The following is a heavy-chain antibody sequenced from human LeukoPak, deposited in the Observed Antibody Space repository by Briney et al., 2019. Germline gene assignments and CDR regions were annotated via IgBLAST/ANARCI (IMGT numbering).Heavy chain of an antibody. Sequence: SETLSLTCTVSGGCISSYYWSWIRQPPGKGLEWIGYIYYSGSTNYSPSLKSRVTISVDTSKNQFSLKLSSVTAADTAVYYCARVSRLCGGDCPSSYWYFDLWGRGTLVTVSS. CDR1: GGCISSYY. J-gene: IGHJ2*01. CDR3: ARVSRLCGGDCPSSYWYFDL. V-gene: IGHV4-59*01. CDR2: IYYSGST. D-gene: IGHD2-21*01.